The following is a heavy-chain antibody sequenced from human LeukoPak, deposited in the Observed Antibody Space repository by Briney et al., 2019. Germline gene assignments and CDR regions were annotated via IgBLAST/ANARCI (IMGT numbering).Heavy chain of an antibody. V-gene: IGHV3-74*01. CDR1: GFTFSSHW. J-gene: IGHJ4*02. CDR2: INSDGSST. D-gene: IGHD5-18*01. Sequence: GGSLRLSCAASGFTFSSHWMHWVRQAPGKGLVWVSRINSDGSSTSYADSVKGRFTISRDNAKNTLYLQMNGLRAEDTAVYYCARGGYSYGYVNYWGQGTLVTVSS. CDR3: ARGGYSYGYVNY.